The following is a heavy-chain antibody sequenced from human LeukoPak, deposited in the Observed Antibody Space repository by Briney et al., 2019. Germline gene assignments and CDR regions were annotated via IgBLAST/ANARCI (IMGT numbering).Heavy chain of an antibody. J-gene: IGHJ4*02. CDR3: ARVTIAAEPLNNFDY. Sequence: ASVKVSCKASGYTFTSYGISWVRQAPGQGLEWMGWISAYNGNTNHAQKLQGRVTMTTDTSTSTAYMEVRSLRSDDTAVYYCARVTIAAEPLNNFDYWGQGTLVTVSS. CDR2: ISAYNGNT. CDR1: GYTFTSYG. D-gene: IGHD6-13*01. V-gene: IGHV1-18*01.